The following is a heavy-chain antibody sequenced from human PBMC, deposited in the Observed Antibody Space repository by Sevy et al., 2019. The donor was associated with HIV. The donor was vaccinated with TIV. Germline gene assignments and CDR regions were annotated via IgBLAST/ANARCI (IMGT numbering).Heavy chain of an antibody. J-gene: IGHJ4*02. Sequence: GGSLRLSCAASGFTFSDHYMDWVRQAPGKGLEWVGRSSNRADRYTTEYAALVKGRFPISRDDSNYSLYLQMRSLKTEDTAVYYCTIGHHGFDYWGLGTLVTVSS. CDR1: GFTFSDHY. CDR3: TIGHHGFDY. CDR2: SSNRADRYTT. V-gene: IGHV3-72*01.